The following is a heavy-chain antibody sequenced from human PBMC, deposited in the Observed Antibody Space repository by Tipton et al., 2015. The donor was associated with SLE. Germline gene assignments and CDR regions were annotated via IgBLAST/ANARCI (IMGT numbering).Heavy chain of an antibody. Sequence: TLSLTCAVYGGSFSGYYWSWIRQPPGKGLEWIGYIYYSGSTNYNPSLKSRVTISVDTSKNQFSLKLSSVTAADTAVYYCARVGSRDQPWGQGTLVTVSS. CDR1: GGSFSGYY. CDR2: IYYSGST. D-gene: IGHD3-10*01. J-gene: IGHJ5*02. V-gene: IGHV4-59*08. CDR3: ARVGSRDQP.